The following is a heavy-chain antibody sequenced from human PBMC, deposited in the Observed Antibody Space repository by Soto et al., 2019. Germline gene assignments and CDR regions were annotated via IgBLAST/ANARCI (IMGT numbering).Heavy chain of an antibody. D-gene: IGHD6-25*01. V-gene: IGHV1-18*01. Sequence: ASVKVSCKASGSTFKTYGLCWVRQVPGQGLEWMGYISPASGVTTYAQSLQGRVTMTTDTFTSTVYMELRSLRSDDTAIYYCAREMWTRSGPQNFFDYRGQGALVTVSS. CDR3: AREMWTRSGPQNFFDY. J-gene: IGHJ4*02. CDR2: ISPASGVT. CDR1: GSTFKTYG.